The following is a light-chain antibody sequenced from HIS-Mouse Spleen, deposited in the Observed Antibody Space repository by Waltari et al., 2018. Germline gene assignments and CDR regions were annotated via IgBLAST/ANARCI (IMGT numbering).Light chain of an antibody. Sequence: QSVLTQPPSASGTPGQRVNISCSGSSSNIGSNYVYWYQQLPGTAPKLLIYRNNQRPSGVPDRFSGSKSGTSASLAISGLRSEDEADYYCAAWDDSLSGPVFGGGTKLTVL. V-gene: IGLV1-47*01. CDR3: AAWDDSLSGPV. CDR2: RNN. J-gene: IGLJ3*02. CDR1: SSNIGSNY.